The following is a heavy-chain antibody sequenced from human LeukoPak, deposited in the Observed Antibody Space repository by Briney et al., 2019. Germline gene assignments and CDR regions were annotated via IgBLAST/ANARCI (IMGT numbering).Heavy chain of an antibody. D-gene: IGHD2-2*01. CDR2: IYYSGNT. CDR1: GGSISSSSYY. V-gene: IGHV4-39*01. Sequence: SETLSLTCTVSGGSISSSSYYWGWIRQPPGKGLEWIGCIYYSGNTYYNPSLKSRVTISVDKSKNQFSLSLSSVTAADTDVYYCARHREDFVVVPFDYWGQGTLVTVPS. J-gene: IGHJ4*02. CDR3: ARHREDFVVVPFDY.